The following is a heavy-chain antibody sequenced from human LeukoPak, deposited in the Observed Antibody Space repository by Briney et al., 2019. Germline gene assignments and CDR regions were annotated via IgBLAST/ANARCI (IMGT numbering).Heavy chain of an antibody. CDR2: IYNRDNT. V-gene: IGHV4-4*07. D-gene: IGHD2-21*02. Sequence: SETLSLTCTVSGASISGYYWSWIRQSAGKGLEWIGRIYNRDNTNYDPSLKSRVTMSIDTSKNQFSLNLNSMTAADTAVYYCARGSRGADSYSVDYWGQGTLVTVSS. J-gene: IGHJ4*02. CDR1: GASISGYY. CDR3: ARGSRGADSYSVDY.